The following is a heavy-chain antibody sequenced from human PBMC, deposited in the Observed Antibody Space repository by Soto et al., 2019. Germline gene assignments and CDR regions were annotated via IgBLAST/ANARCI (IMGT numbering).Heavy chain of an antibody. V-gene: IGHV3-23*01. CDR3: ASPLLRYFDWLLPIDY. CDR1: EFTFSNYA. D-gene: IGHD3-9*01. Sequence: PGGSLRLSCAASEFTFSNYAMSWVRQAPGKGLEWVSSISDNGGTTYYAESEKGRITISRDNSKNTLYLQMNSLRAEDKAVYYFASPLLRYFDWLLPIDYWGQGTLVTVSS. J-gene: IGHJ4*02. CDR2: ISDNGGTT.